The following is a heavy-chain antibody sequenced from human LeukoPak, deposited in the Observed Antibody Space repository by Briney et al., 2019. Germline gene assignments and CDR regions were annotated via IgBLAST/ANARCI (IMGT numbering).Heavy chain of an antibody. D-gene: IGHD2-15*01. CDR3: AKEKEDTSSFDH. CDR1: GYTFTTFC. Sequence: GASVKVSCKTSGYTFTTFCVSWVRQAPGQGLEWMGWINTYNDKTNYARKFQGRVTMTTDTSTNTVYMELRSLRSDDTAMYYCAKEKEDTSSFDHWGQGTLVAVSS. J-gene: IGHJ4*02. V-gene: IGHV1-18*01. CDR2: INTYNDKT.